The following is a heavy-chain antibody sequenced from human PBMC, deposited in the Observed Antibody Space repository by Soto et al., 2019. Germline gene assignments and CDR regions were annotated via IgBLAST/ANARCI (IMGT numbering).Heavy chain of an antibody. CDR2: IIPLFDAV. Sequence: QVQLVQSGAEVKKPGSSVRVSCKTSEGTFNNYAISWVRQAPGQGLEWMGGIIPLFDAVKYAQKFQGRVTITADKSTSTAYMELPTLTSEDTAVYYCARDDALRETSGYFYLDYWGQGTPVTVTS. CDR3: ARDDALRETSGYFYLDY. D-gene: IGHD3-22*01. J-gene: IGHJ4*02. V-gene: IGHV1-69*06. CDR1: EGTFNNYA.